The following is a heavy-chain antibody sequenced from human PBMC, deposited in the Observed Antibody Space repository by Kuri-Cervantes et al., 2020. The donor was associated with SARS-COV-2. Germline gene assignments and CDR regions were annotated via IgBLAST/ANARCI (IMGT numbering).Heavy chain of an antibody. V-gene: IGHV3-74*01. D-gene: IGHD1-1*01. CDR3: VRDGDHWNFDY. Sequence: GESLKISCAASGFSFGSYTMTWVRQAPGKGLEWVSRINPDGSYTSNADSVKGRFTLSRDNAKNMLFLQMNSLRAEDTAVYYCVRDGDHWNFDYWGQGTLVTVSS. CDR1: GFSFGSYT. J-gene: IGHJ4*02. CDR2: INPDGSYT.